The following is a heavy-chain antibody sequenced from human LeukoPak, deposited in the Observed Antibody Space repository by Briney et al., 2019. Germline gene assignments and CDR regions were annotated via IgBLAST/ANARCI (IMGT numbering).Heavy chain of an antibody. Sequence: KTGGSLRLSCVASGFTFSDYYMSWIRQSPEKGLERVSYIDPSGDTISYADSVKGRFTVSRDNAKNSLYLQMNSLRADDTAVYFCARDQWLDYWGQGTLVTVFS. CDR2: IDPSGDTI. CDR3: ARDQWLDY. CDR1: GFTFSDYY. J-gene: IGHJ4*01. V-gene: IGHV3-11*04. D-gene: IGHD6-19*01.